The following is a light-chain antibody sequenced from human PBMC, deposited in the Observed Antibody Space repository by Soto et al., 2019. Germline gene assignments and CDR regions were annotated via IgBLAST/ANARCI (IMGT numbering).Light chain of an antibody. V-gene: IGKV1-9*01. CDR3: QQLKFYPIT. Sequence: IPLTQSPSSLSASVGDRVTITCRASQGISPYLAWYQQKPGKAPKLLIYLTSTLQSGVPLRFSGSGSGTDFTLTITSLQPEDFATYYCQQLKFYPITFGQGTRLDIK. CDR1: QGISPY. J-gene: IGKJ5*01. CDR2: LTS.